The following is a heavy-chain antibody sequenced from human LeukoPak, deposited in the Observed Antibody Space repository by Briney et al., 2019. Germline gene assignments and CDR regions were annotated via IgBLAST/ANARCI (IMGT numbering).Heavy chain of an antibody. CDR1: GYTFTSYG. Sequence: GASVKVSCTASGYTFTSYGISWVRQAPGQGLEWMGWISAYNGNTNYAQKLQGRVTMTTDTSTSTAYMELRSLRSDDTAVYYCARESGYDYRFYYYYGMDVWGQGTTVTVSS. D-gene: IGHD5-12*01. J-gene: IGHJ6*02. CDR2: ISAYNGNT. V-gene: IGHV1-18*01. CDR3: ARESGYDYRFYYYYGMDV.